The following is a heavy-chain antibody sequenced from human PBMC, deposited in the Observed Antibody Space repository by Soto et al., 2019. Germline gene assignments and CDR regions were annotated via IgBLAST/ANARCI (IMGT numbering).Heavy chain of an antibody. J-gene: IGHJ4*02. V-gene: IGHV4-4*02. CDR3: ASRDPGTSVDY. D-gene: IGHD1-7*01. Sequence: QVQLQESGPGLVKPSGTLSLTCAVSGGSFTSNNWWTGVRQPPGQGLEWIGEIYRTGSTNYNPSLTSRVTRSRDKSENQSSLTVTSLTAADTAVYYCASRDPGTSVDYWGQGTLVTVSS. CDR1: GGSFTSNNW. CDR2: IYRTGST.